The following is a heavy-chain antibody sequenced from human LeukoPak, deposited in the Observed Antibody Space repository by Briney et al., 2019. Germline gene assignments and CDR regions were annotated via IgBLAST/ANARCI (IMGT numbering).Heavy chain of an antibody. V-gene: IGHV4-39*07. CDR2: MYYSGST. CDR1: SGSISSTSYY. Sequence: PSETLSLTCTVSSGSISSTSYYWGWIRQPPGMGLEWIGSMYYSGSTYYNPSLRSRVTISVDTSKSQFSLKLSSVTAADTAVYYCAREMRSPRGGFDYWDQGTLVTVSS. J-gene: IGHJ4*02. CDR3: AREMRSPRGGFDY. D-gene: IGHD3-10*01.